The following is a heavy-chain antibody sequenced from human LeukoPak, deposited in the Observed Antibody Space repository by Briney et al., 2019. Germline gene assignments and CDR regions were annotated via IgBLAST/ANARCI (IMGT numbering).Heavy chain of an antibody. Sequence: SETLSLTCAVYGGSFSGYYWSWIRQPPGKGLEWIGEINHSGSTNYNPSLKSRVTISVDTSKNQFSLKLSSVTAADTAVYYCARDYEHSGMDVWGQGTTVTVSS. J-gene: IGHJ6*02. CDR3: ARDYEHSGMDV. CDR2: INHSGST. V-gene: IGHV4-34*01. D-gene: IGHD3-3*01. CDR1: GGSFSGYY.